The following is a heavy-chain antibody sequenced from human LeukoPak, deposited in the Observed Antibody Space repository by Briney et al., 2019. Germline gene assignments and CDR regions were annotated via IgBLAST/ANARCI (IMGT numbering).Heavy chain of an antibody. Sequence: GESLKISCKASGYSFINHWIGWVRQMPGKGLEWMAVIYPGDSDTRYSPSFQGQVTISVDKSINTAYLQWSSLKASDTAMYYCARHQGSGGGHSGGYGYWGQGTLVTVSS. D-gene: IGHD3-10*01. CDR1: GYSFINHW. CDR2: IYPGDSDT. CDR3: ARHQGSGGGHSGGYGY. J-gene: IGHJ4*02. V-gene: IGHV5-51*01.